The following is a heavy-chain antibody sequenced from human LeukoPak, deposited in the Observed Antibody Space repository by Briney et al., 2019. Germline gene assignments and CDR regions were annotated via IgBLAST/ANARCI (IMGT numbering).Heavy chain of an antibody. Sequence: GGSLRLSCAASGFTFSTYTMNWVRQDPGEGLEWVSVISASGDTTYYADSVRGRFTISRDNSKNALYLQMNSLRAEDTAVYYCAKDLSYSSTWRTADYWGQGTLVTVSS. CDR1: GFTFSTYT. CDR2: ISASGDTT. CDR3: AKDLSYSSTWRTADY. J-gene: IGHJ4*02. D-gene: IGHD6-13*01. V-gene: IGHV3-23*01.